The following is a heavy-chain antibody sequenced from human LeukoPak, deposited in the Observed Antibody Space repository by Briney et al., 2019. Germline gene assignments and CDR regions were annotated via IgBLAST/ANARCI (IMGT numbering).Heavy chain of an antibody. CDR1: GGTISSSSSF. D-gene: IGHD1-1*01. V-gene: IGHV4-39*01. J-gene: IGHJ5*02. CDR3: ARRTATGRFDP. CDR2: ISHSGGT. Sequence: PSETLSLTRTVSGGTISSSSSFWGWIRQPPGKGLEWIGSISHSGGTYYNPSLKSRVTISVDTSKNQFSLNLGSVTAADTAVYYCARRTATGRFDPWGQGTPVTVSS.